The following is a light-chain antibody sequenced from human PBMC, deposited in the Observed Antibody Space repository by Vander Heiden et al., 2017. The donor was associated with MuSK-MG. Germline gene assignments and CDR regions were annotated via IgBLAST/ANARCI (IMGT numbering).Light chain of an antibody. Sequence: EIVLTQSPATLSLSPGERATLSCRASQSISNYLAWYQQKPGQAPRLLIYDAANRATGITDRVSGSGSGTDFTRTIRSLEPEDFAVEDGQQRKDTFGQGTKMEIK. V-gene: IGKV3-11*01. J-gene: IGKJ2*01. CDR1: QSISNY. CDR3: QQRKDT. CDR2: DAA.